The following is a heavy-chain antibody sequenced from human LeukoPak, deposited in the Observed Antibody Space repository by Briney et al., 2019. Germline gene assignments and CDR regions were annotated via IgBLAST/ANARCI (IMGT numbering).Heavy chain of an antibody. J-gene: IGHJ4*02. CDR3: AKGGDGYNYYFDY. Sequence: SGGSLRLSCTASGFTFSDYAMSWVRQAPGKGLEWVSGISGSGGSIRYADSVKGRFIISRDNSKNTLYLQMHSLRAEDTAVYYCAKGGDGYNYYFDYWGQETLITVSS. CDR2: ISGSGGSI. D-gene: IGHD5-24*01. V-gene: IGHV3-23*01. CDR1: GFTFSDYA.